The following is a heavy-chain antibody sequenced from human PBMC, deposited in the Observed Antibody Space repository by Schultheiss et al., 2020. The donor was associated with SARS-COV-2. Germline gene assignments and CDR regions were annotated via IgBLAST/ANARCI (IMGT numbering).Heavy chain of an antibody. Sequence: SQTLSLTCTVSGYSISSSSYYWGWIRQPPGKGLEWIGYIYYSGSTNYNPSLKSRVTISVDTSKNQFSLKLSSVTAADTAVYYCARLPSKYSSRFDYWGQGTLVTVSS. CDR3: ARLPSKYSSRFDY. V-gene: IGHV4-61*05. J-gene: IGHJ4*02. CDR2: IYYSGST. CDR1: GYSISSSSYY. D-gene: IGHD6-13*01.